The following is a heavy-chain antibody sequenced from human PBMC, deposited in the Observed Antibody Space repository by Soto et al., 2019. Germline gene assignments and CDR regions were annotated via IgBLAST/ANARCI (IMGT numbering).Heavy chain of an antibody. J-gene: IGHJ4*02. V-gene: IGHV3-23*01. CDR3: AKDGVVRSVSYPNYFDY. D-gene: IGHD1-26*01. CDR1: GFTLSSYA. CDR2: ISGGGVNT. Sequence: GGSLRLSCAASGFTLSSYALPWVRQAPWKGLDWVSVISGGGVNTYYADSVKGRFTISRDNSKNTLYLQMNSLRAEDTAVYYCAKDGVVRSVSYPNYFDYWGQGTLVTVSS.